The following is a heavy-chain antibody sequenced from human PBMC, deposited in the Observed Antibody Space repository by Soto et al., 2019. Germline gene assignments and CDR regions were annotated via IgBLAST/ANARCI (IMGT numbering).Heavy chain of an antibody. Sequence: QVQLVESGGGVVQPGRSLRLSCAASGFTFSRSGMHWVRQAPGKGLEWVAVIWYDGSKKYYVDSVKGRFTVSRDNSKNTLYLEMSSRRAEDTAVYDCARDGGFDYWGLGTLVIVSS. CDR2: IWYDGSKK. D-gene: IGHD3-16*01. CDR1: GFTFSRSG. J-gene: IGHJ4*02. V-gene: IGHV3-33*01. CDR3: ARDGGFDY.